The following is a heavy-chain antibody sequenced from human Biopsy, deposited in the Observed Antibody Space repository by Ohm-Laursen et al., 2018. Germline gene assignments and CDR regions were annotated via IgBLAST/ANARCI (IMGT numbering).Heavy chain of an antibody. Sequence: TLSLTCTVSGVSITAYYWNWIRQPAGKALEWIGRIYNTGSTNYNPSLQSRVTMSVDTSKNQFSLKMSSVTAADTAVYYCARDLPYYENSGYGAFDMWGQGTMVTVSS. CDR3: ARDLPYYENSGYGAFDM. V-gene: IGHV4-4*07. CDR1: GVSITAYY. J-gene: IGHJ3*02. D-gene: IGHD3-22*01. CDR2: IYNTGST.